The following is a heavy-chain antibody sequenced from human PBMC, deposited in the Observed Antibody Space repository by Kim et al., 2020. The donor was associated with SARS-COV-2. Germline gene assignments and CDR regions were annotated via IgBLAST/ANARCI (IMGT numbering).Heavy chain of an antibody. J-gene: IGHJ3*02. Sequence: GGSLRLSCAASGFTFSDYYMSWIRQAPGKGLEWVSYISSSGSTIYYADSVKGRFTISRDNAKNSLYLQMNSLRAEDTAVYYCARDSGYGDYRVAFDIWGQGTMVTVSS. CDR3: ARDSGYGDYRVAFDI. CDR2: ISSSGSTI. D-gene: IGHD4-17*01. CDR1: GFTFSDYY. V-gene: IGHV3-11*01.